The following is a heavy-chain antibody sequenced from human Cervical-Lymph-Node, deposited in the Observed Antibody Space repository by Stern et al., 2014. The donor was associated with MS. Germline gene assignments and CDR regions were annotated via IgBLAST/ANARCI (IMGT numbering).Heavy chain of an antibody. J-gene: IGHJ4*02. Sequence: VQLGQSGAEVKKPGESLKISCKGSGYRFSNYWIVWVRQMPGKGLEWMGSVDPSDSDIKYSPSFQGQVTISDDKSISTAYLQWSSLKASDTAMYYCARLYCSSTSCYSKIDYWGQGTLVTVSS. D-gene: IGHD2-2*01. CDR1: GYRFSNYW. CDR2: VDPSDSDI. V-gene: IGHV5-51*03. CDR3: ARLYCSSTSCYSKIDY.